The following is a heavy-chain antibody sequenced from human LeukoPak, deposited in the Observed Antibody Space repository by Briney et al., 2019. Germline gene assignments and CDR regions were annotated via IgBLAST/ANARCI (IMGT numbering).Heavy chain of an antibody. Sequence: GGSLRLSCAASGFTFSSYSMNWVRQAPGKGLEWVSYIISSSSTIYYADSVKGRFTISRDNANNSLYLQMNSLRAEDTAFYYCARDQKYGDSTPYYYYYMDVWGKGTTVTVSS. D-gene: IGHD4-17*01. CDR3: ARDQKYGDSTPYYYYYMDV. V-gene: IGHV3-48*01. CDR2: IISSSSTI. CDR1: GFTFSSYS. J-gene: IGHJ6*03.